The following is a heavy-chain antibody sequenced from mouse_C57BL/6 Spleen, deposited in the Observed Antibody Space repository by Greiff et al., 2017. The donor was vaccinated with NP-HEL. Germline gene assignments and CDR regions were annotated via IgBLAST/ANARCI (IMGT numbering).Heavy chain of an antibody. CDR1: GYTFTSYG. D-gene: IGHD2-2*01. CDR3: ARRYYGYDLYYFDY. V-gene: IGHV1-81*01. Sequence: VQVVESGAELARPGASVKLSCKASGYTFTSYGISWVKQSTGQGLEWIGEIYPRSGNTYYNEKFKGKATLTADKSSSTAYMELRSLTSEDSAVYFCARRYYGYDLYYFDYWGQGTTLTVSS. CDR2: IYPRSGNT. J-gene: IGHJ2*01.